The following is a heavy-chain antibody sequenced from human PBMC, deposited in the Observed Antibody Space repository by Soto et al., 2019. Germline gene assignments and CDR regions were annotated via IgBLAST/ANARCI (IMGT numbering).Heavy chain of an antibody. Sequence: PGGSLRLSCAASGFTFSSYWMSWVRQAPGKGLEWVANIKQDGSEKYYVDSVKGRFTISRDNAKNSLYLQMNSLRAEDTAVYYWARDSGLRRCTNGVCYRLPVYYGMDVWGQGTTVTVSS. J-gene: IGHJ6*02. V-gene: IGHV3-7*01. D-gene: IGHD2-8*01. CDR1: GFTFSSYW. CDR2: IKQDGSEK. CDR3: ARDSGLRRCTNGVCYRLPVYYGMDV.